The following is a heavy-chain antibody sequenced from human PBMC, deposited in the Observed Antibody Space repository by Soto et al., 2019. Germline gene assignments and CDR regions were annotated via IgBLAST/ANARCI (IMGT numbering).Heavy chain of an antibody. CDR1: AFTFSSYA. J-gene: IGHJ4*02. CDR3: AKGRASDCPGCTQDY. D-gene: IGHD2-21*02. CDR2: VSGSGDST. V-gene: IGHV3-23*01. Sequence: EVQLLESGGGLAQPGGSLRLSCAASAFTFSSYAMSWVRQAPGKGLEWVSAVSGSGDSTYYADSVKGRFTISRDNSKNTLYLRMNSLRADDTAVYYCAKGRASDCPGCTQDYWGQGTLVTVSS.